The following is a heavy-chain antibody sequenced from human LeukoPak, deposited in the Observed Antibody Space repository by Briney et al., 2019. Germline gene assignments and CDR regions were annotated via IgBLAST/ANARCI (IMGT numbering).Heavy chain of an antibody. CDR2: ISTSSIYI. CDR1: GFTFSSYS. J-gene: IGHJ4*02. D-gene: IGHD6-19*01. CDR3: ARDKGYSSGWYEAY. Sequence: GGSLRLSCAASGFTFSSYSTNWVRQAPGKGLEWVSFISTSSIYIYYADSVKGRFTISRDNAKNSLYLQMNSLRAEDTAVYYCARDKGYSSGWYEAYWGQGTLVTVSS. V-gene: IGHV3-21*01.